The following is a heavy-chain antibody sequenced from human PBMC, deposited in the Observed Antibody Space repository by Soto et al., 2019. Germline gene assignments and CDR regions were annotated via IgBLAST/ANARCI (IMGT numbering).Heavy chain of an antibody. CDR1: GGSISSSNC. CDR2: MYHSGST. D-gene: IGHD4-17*01. Sequence: GTLSPTCAVSGGSISSSNCWSWVRQPPGKGLEWIGDMYHSGSTNYNPSLKSRVTISVDKSKSQFSLELSSVTAADTAVYYCASLTVTSYGMDVWGQGTTVTVSS. V-gene: IGHV4-4*02. J-gene: IGHJ6*02. CDR3: ASLTVTSYGMDV.